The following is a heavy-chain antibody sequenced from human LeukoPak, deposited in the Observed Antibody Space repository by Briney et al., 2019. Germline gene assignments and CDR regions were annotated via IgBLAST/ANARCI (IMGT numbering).Heavy chain of an antibody. CDR3: AAVEYCSSTSCYPDLRFDY. J-gene: IGHJ4*02. D-gene: IGHD2-2*01. Sequence: GGSLRLSCAASGFTLSSYWMTWVRQAPGKGLEWVANIKQDGNEKHYVDSVKGRFTISRENAKNSLYLQMNSLRVEDTAVYYCAAVEYCSSTSCYPDLRFDYWGQGTLVTVSS. V-gene: IGHV3-7*05. CDR1: GFTLSSYW. CDR2: IKQDGNEK.